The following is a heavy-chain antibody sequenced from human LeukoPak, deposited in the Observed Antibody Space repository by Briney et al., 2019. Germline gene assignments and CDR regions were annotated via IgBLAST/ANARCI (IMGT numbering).Heavy chain of an antibody. CDR1: GGSFSSGSYY. Sequence: SQTLSLTCTVSGGSFSSGSYYWSWIRQPAGKGLEWIGRIYTSGSTNYNPSLESRVTISVDTSKNQFSLKLSSVTAADTAVYYCARGGGDWGFHQSDCWGQGTLVTVSS. J-gene: IGHJ4*02. CDR3: ARGGGDWGFHQSDC. CDR2: IYTSGST. D-gene: IGHD2-21*01. V-gene: IGHV4-61*02.